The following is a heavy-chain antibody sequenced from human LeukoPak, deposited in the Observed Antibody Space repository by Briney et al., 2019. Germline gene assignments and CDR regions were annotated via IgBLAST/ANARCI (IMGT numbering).Heavy chain of an antibody. CDR1: GFTFSSYA. V-gene: IGHV3-30*04. J-gene: IGHJ5*02. D-gene: IGHD3-10*01. CDR2: ISYDGSNK. CDR3: AREDYSSGNPTIDT. Sequence: PGRSLRLSCAASGFTFSSYAMHWVRQAPGKGLEWVAVISYDGSNKYYADSVKGRFTISRDNAKDSLYLQMDSLRAEDGAVYYCAREDYSSGNPTIDTWGQGTLVTVSS.